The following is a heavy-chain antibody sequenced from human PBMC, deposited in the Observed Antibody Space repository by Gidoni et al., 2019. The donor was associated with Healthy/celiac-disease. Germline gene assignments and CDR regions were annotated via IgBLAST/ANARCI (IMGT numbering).Heavy chain of an antibody. CDR1: GGSISSGDYY. CDR3: AREGTTVYGALDY. V-gene: IGHV4-30-4*08. D-gene: IGHD4-17*01. CDR2: IYYSGST. J-gene: IGHJ4*02. Sequence: QVQLQESCPGLVKPSPTLSLTCTFSGGSISSGDYYWSWIRQPPGKGLEWIGYIYYSGSTYYNPSLKSRVTIAVDTSKNQFSLKLSSVTAADTAVYYCAREGTTVYGALDYWGQGTLVTVSS.